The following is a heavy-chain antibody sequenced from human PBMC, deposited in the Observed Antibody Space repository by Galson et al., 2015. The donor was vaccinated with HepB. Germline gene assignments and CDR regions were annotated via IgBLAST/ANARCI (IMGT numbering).Heavy chain of an antibody. Sequence: LSLTCAVYGGSFGGYYRSWIRQPPGKGLEWIGEINHSGSTNYNPSLKSRVTISVDTSKNQFSLKLSSVTAADTAVYYCARWVVAASYYYGMDVWGQGTTVTVSS. V-gene: IGHV4-34*01. J-gene: IGHJ6*02. CDR3: ARWVVAASYYYGMDV. CDR1: GGSFGGYY. CDR2: INHSGST. D-gene: IGHD2-15*01.